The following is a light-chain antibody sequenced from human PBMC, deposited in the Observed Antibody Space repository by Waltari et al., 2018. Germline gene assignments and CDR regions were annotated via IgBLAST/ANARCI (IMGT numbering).Light chain of an antibody. CDR1: QTILFNSNNKNY. J-gene: IGKJ3*01. CDR3: QQYYSTPFT. V-gene: IGKV4-1*01. CDR2: CAS. Sequence: DVVMTQSPDSLAVSLGERATTNCKCSQTILFNSNNKNYLTWYQQKPGQPPKLLIYCASTRESGVPDRFSGSGSGTDFTLTISSLQAEDVAVYYCQQYYSTPFTFGPGTKVDIK.